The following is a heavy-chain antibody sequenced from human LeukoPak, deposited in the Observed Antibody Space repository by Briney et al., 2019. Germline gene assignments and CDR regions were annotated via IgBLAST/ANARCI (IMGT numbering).Heavy chain of an antibody. CDR3: ARQLYGSDY. CDR1: GVSFSTYY. CDR2: VNHSGYT. D-gene: IGHD4-17*01. Sequence: KSSETLSLTCDVSGVSFSTYYWSWIRQSPEKGLEWIGEVNHSGYTNYNPSLKSRVTISVDTSKNQLSLKLSSVTAADTAVYYCARQLYGSDYWGQGTLVTVSS. J-gene: IGHJ4*02. V-gene: IGHV4-34*01.